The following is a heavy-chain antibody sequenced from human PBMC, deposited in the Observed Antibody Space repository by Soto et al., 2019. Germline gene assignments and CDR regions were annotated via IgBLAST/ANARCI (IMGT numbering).Heavy chain of an antibody. D-gene: IGHD3-9*01. CDR3: AKDLGLHYYFDWLPFDY. CDR1: GFTFSSYA. V-gene: IGHV3-23*01. Sequence: EVQLLESGGGLVQPGGSLRLSCAASGFTFSSYAMSWVRQAPGKGLEWVSAISGSGGSTYYADSVKGRFTISRDNSKNTLYLQMNSLRAEDTAVYYCAKDLGLHYYFDWLPFDYWGQGTLVTVSS. CDR2: ISGSGGST. J-gene: IGHJ4*02.